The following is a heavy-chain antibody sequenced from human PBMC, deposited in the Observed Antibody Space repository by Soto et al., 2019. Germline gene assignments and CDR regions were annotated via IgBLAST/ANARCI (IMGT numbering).Heavy chain of an antibody. Sequence: QVQLQESGPGLVKPSETLSLTCTVSGGSVSSGSYYWSWIRQPPGKGLEWIGYIYYSGSTNYNPSPKSRVTISVDTSKNQFSLKLSSVTAADTAVYYCARMGAVGARGRPDVQGVGAFDIWGQGTMVTVSS. V-gene: IGHV4-61*01. CDR1: GGSVSSGSYY. J-gene: IGHJ3*02. D-gene: IGHD1-26*01. CDR2: IYYSGST. CDR3: ARMGAVGARGRPDVQGVGAFDI.